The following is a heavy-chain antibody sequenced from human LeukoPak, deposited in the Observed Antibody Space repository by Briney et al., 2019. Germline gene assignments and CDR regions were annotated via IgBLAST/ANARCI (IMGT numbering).Heavy chain of an antibody. Sequence: GGSLRLSCAASGFTFSNYAMNWVRQAPGKGLEWVSYISSSGNYIYYADSVKGRFTISRDDAKNSLYLQMNSLRAEDTAVYYCIRDLFDDYSLDYWGQGALVTVSS. CDR3: IRDLFDDYSLDY. CDR1: GFTFSNYA. CDR2: ISSSGNYI. D-gene: IGHD3-16*01. J-gene: IGHJ4*02. V-gene: IGHV3-48*03.